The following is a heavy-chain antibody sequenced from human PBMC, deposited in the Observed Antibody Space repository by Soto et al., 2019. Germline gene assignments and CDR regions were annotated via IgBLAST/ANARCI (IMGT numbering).Heavy chain of an antibody. CDR3: AKNFRQPPRELFYMDV. J-gene: IGHJ6*03. CDR2: ISYDGGNE. D-gene: IGHD1-7*01. V-gene: IGHV3-30*18. CDR1: GFTFSNYG. Sequence: QLQLVESGGGVVQPGRSLRLSCAASGFTFSNYGMHWVRQTPGKGLEWVAAISYDGGNEYYAESVRGRFTISRDKFRNTLDLQMNCLRADGTDLYSCAKNFRQPPRELFYMDVWGKGTTVSVSS.